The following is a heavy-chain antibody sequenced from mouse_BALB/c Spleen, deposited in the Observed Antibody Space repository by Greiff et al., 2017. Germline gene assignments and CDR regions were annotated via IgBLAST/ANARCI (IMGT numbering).Heavy chain of an antibody. V-gene: IGHV1-69*02. D-gene: IGHD3-1*01. CDR3: ARQLGLNYVDY. CDR1: GYTFTSYW. CDR2: IDPSDSYT. Sequence: QVQLQQPGAELVKPGASVKLSCKASGYTFTSYWMHWVKQRPGQGLEWIGEIDPSDSYTNYNQKFKGKATLTVDKSSSTAYMQLSSLTSEDSAVYYCARQLGLNYVDYWGQGTTLTVSS. J-gene: IGHJ2*01.